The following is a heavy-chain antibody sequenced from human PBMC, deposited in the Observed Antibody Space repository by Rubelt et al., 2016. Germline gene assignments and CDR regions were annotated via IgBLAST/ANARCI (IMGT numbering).Heavy chain of an antibody. CDR3: AGDSHYDYTYYYGMDV. V-gene: IGHV4-34*11. CDR1: GGSFSGYY. D-gene: IGHD3-16*01. J-gene: IGHJ6*02. Sequence: QVQLQQWGAGLLKPSETLSLTCAVYGGSFSGYYWSWIRQPPGKGLEWIGYISYGGSTNYSPSLKSRVIISLDTSKNQFSLKLTSVTAADTAVYYCAGDSHYDYTYYYGMDVWGQGTTVTVSS. CDR2: ISYGGST.